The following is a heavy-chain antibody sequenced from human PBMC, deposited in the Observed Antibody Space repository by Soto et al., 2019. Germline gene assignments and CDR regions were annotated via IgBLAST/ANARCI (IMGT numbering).Heavy chain of an antibody. Sequence: GASVKVSCKASGGTFSSYTISWVRQAPGQGLEWMGWINPISGGTNYAQKFQGRVTMTRDTSISTAYMELSRLRSDDTAVYYCATHVGYYYGMDVWGQGTTVTVSS. CDR3: ATHVGYYYGMDV. V-gene: IGHV1-2*02. CDR1: GGTFSSYT. D-gene: IGHD3-16*01. J-gene: IGHJ6*02. CDR2: INPISGGT.